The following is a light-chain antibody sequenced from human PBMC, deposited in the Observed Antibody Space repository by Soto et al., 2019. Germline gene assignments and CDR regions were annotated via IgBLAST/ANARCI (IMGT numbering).Light chain of an antibody. CDR1: SSDVGNYKY. CDR2: EVS. Sequence: QSALTQSPSASGSPGQSVTISCTGTSSDVGNYKYVSWYQQHPGKAPKLMIYEVSKRPSGVPHRFSGSKSGNTASLTVSGLQVEEEADYCCSSYAGSNLWVFGGGTKLTVL. CDR3: SSYAGSNLWV. V-gene: IGLV2-8*01. J-gene: IGLJ3*02.